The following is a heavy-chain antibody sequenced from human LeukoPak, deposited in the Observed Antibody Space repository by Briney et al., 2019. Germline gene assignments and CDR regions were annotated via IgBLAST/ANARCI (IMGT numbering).Heavy chain of an antibody. CDR1: GFTFSSYA. CDR3: AREEGLTVTIDY. CDR2: ISYDGSNK. J-gene: IGHJ4*02. Sequence: GRSLRLSSAASGFTFSSYAMHWVRQAPGKGLEWVAVISYDGSNKYYADSVKGRFTISRDNSKNTLYLQMNSLRAEDTAVYYCAREEGLTVTIDYWGQGTLVTVSS. V-gene: IGHV3-30-3*01. D-gene: IGHD4-17*01.